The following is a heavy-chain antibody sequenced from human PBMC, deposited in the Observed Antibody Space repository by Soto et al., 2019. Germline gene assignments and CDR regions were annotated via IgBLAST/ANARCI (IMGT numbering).Heavy chain of an antibody. J-gene: IGHJ6*03. V-gene: IGHV1-18*01. CDR1: GYTFTNYG. CDR2: IGAYNGDT. CDR3: ARVRQLVRYFYYYMDV. D-gene: IGHD6-6*01. Sequence: ASVKVSCKASGYTFTNYGITWVRQAPGQGLEWMGGIGAYNGDTHYTQRLQGRVTMTTDTSPSTAYMELRGLRSDDTAIYYCARVRQLVRYFYYYMDVWGKGTTVTVSS.